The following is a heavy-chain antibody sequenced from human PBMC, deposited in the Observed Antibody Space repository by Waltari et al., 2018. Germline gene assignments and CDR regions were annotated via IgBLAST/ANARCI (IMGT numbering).Heavy chain of an antibody. J-gene: IGHJ3*02. CDR3: ARVGSSSWSLDAFDI. Sequence: EVQLVESGGGLIQPGGSLRLSCAASGFTVSSNCMSWVRQAPGKGLEWVSVIYRDGTTYYADSVKGRFTISRDNAKNTLYLQMNNLRAEDTAVYYCARVGSSSWSLDAFDIWGQGTMVTVSS. D-gene: IGHD6-13*01. CDR2: IYRDGTT. CDR1: GFTVSSNC. V-gene: IGHV3-53*01.